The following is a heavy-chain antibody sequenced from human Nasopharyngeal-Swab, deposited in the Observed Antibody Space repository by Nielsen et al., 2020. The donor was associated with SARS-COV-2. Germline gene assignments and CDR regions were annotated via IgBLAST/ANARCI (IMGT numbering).Heavy chain of an antibody. CDR1: GFTFSSYA. D-gene: IGHD6-19*01. CDR3: AKDCIAVALYYFDY. Sequence: ETLSLTCAASGFTFSSYAMSWVRQAPGKGLEWVSAISGSGGSTYYADSVKGRFTISRDNSKNTLYLQMNSLRAEDTAVYYCAKDCIAVALYYFDYWGQGTLVTVSS. CDR2: ISGSGGST. V-gene: IGHV3-23*01. J-gene: IGHJ4*02.